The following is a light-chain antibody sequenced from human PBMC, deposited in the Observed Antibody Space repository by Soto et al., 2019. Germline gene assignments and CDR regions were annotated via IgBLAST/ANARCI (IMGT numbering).Light chain of an antibody. J-gene: IGLJ1*01. CDR2: EVS. CDR1: SSDVGGYNY. CDR3: SSYTSSSPYYV. V-gene: IGLV2-14*01. Sequence: QPVLTQPASVSGSPGQSITISCTGTSSDVGGYNYVSWYQQHPGKAPKLMIYEVSNRPSGVSNRFSGSKSGNTASLTISGLQAEDEAYYYCSSYTSSSPYYVFGTGTKLTVL.